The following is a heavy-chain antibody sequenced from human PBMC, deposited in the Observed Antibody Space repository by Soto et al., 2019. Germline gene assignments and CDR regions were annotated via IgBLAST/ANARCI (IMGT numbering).Heavy chain of an antibody. D-gene: IGHD3-3*01. CDR3: ANRVFGRVFGLVTTTAIYFDF. CDR2: IYWDDDK. J-gene: IGHJ4*02. CDR1: GFSLTTSGVG. Sequence: QITLNESGPTVVRPTETLTLTCRFSGFSLTTSGVGVGWIRQSPGKAPEWLALIYWDDDKRYSASLKSRLTITKDTSKNRVVLTVSDLDPTETATYSFANRVFGRVFGLVTTTAIYFDFWGQGTPVAVSS. V-gene: IGHV2-5*02.